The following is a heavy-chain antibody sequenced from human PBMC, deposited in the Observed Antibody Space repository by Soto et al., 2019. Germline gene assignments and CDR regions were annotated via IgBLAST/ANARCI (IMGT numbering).Heavy chain of an antibody. J-gene: IGHJ4*02. CDR3: ARGHWELAY. D-gene: IGHD3-10*01. Sequence: QVQLQESGPGLVKPSETLSLTCTVSGASINSAYWSWIRQPPGKGLEWIGYIYYTGSTDYNPSLQSRVTISLDTSKNQISLKLSSVTAADTAIYYCARGHWELAYWGQGTLVTVSS. CDR1: GASINSAY. CDR2: IYYTGST. V-gene: IGHV4-59*08.